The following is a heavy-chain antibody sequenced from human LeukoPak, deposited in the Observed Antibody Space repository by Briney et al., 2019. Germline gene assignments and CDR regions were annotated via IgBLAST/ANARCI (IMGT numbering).Heavy chain of an antibody. CDR3: ARDGSGSYASYWYFDL. CDR2: IYYSGST. Sequence: KPSETLSLTCTVSGGSISSYYWSWIRQPPGKGLEWIGYIYYSGSTNYNPSLKSRVTISVDTSKNQFSLKLSSVTAADTAVYYCARDGSGSYASYWYFDLWGRGTLVTVSS. CDR1: GGSISSYY. J-gene: IGHJ2*01. D-gene: IGHD3-10*01. V-gene: IGHV4-59*01.